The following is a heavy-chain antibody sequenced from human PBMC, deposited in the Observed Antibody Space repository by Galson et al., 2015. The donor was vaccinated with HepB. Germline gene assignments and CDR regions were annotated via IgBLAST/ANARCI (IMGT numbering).Heavy chain of an antibody. CDR3: ARGPLTDGSGSYHLDY. CDR2: ISYDGSNK. J-gene: IGHJ4*02. CDR1: GFTFSSYA. Sequence: SLRLSCAASGFTFSSYAMHWVRQAPGKGLEWVAVISYDGSNKYYADSVKGRFTISRDNSKNTLYLQMNSLRAEDTAVYYCARGPLTDGSGSYHLDYWGQGTLVTVSS. V-gene: IGHV3-30-3*01. D-gene: IGHD3-10*01.